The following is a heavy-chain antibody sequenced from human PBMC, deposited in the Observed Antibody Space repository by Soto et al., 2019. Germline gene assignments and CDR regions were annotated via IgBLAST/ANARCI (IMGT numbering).Heavy chain of an antibody. CDR2: IWHDGSDK. J-gene: IGHJ4*02. D-gene: IGHD1-7*01. V-gene: IGHV3-33*01. CDR3: ARGNWNYGYFDY. Sequence: QVQLVESGGGVVQPGRSLRLSCTASRFTFNNYAMHWVRQPPGEGLEWVAVIWHDGSDKYYADSVKGRFTISRDNSKNALYLQMNILRVEDTAIYYCARGNWNYGYFDYWGQGTLVTVSS. CDR1: RFTFNNYA.